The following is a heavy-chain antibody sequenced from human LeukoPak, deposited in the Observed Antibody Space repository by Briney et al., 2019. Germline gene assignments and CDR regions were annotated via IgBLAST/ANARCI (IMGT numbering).Heavy chain of an antibody. Sequence: GGSLRLSCVGSGFTFSDYDMHWVRQATGKGLEWVSAIGTAGDTYYTGSVKGRFTISRENAKNSLYLQMNSLRAGDTAVYYCARVAKERVGGVYYFDYWGQGTLVTVSS. CDR1: GFTFSDYD. CDR2: IGTAGDT. CDR3: ARVAKERVGGVYYFDY. J-gene: IGHJ4*02. D-gene: IGHD1-1*01. V-gene: IGHV3-13*01.